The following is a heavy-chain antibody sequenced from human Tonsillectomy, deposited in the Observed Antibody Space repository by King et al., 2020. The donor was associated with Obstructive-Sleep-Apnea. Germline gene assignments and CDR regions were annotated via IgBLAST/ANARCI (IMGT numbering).Heavy chain of an antibody. CDR2: IRSKANSYAT. D-gene: IGHD3-16*02. Sequence: VQLVESGGGLVQPGGSLKLSCAASGFTFSGSAMHCVRQASGKGLEWFVRIRSKANSYATAYAASVKGRFTISRDDSKNTAYLQMNRLKTEDPAVYYCTRLWHDKEYVWGSYRDDYWGQGTLVTVSS. J-gene: IGHJ4*02. CDR1: GFTFSGSA. V-gene: IGHV3-73*01. CDR3: TRLWHDKEYVWGSYRDDY.